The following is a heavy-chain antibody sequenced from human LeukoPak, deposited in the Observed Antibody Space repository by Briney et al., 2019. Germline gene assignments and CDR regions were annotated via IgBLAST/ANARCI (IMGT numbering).Heavy chain of an antibody. CDR2: IIPIFGTA. Sequence: SVKVSCKASGGTFSSYAISWVRQAPGQGLEWMGGIIPIFGTANYAQKFQGRVTITADESTSTAYMELSSLRSEDPAVYYCARDRSYYGNYYGMDVWGQGTTVTVSS. D-gene: IGHD1-26*01. J-gene: IGHJ6*02. CDR1: GGTFSSYA. CDR3: ARDRSYYGNYYGMDV. V-gene: IGHV1-69*13.